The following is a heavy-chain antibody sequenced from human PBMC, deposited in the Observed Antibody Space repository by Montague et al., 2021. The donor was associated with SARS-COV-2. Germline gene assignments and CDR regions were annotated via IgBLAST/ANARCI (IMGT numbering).Heavy chain of an antibody. D-gene: IGHD3-10*01. CDR1: GGSLSSYC. V-gene: IGHV4-34*01. CDR3: ASGIYPSGSYYNRYYYGLNI. J-gene: IGHJ6*02. Sequence: SETLSLTCAVYGGSLSSYCWCWIRQPPSKGLEWMWEINNSTNTRYNPSLKSPVTISIDTSTNQFSLTMTSMTATDPATSYCASGIYPSGSYYNRYYYGLNIWGPGTPVTVSS. CDR2: INNSTNT.